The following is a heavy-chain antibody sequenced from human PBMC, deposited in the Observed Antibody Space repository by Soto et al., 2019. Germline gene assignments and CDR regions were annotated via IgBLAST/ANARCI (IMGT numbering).Heavy chain of an antibody. J-gene: IGHJ6*02. CDR1: GGSFSGYQ. Sequence: SETLSLTCAVYGGSFSGYQWSWVRQPPGKGLEWIGYIYYTGNSNYNPSLKNRVTMSVDTSKSHFSLKLSSVTAADTAVYYCARGGYCSGNSCPAYYYYYYGMDVWGQGTTVTVSS. V-gene: IGHV4-59*01. CDR3: ARGGYCSGNSCPAYYYYYYGMDV. D-gene: IGHD2-15*01. CDR2: IYYTGNS.